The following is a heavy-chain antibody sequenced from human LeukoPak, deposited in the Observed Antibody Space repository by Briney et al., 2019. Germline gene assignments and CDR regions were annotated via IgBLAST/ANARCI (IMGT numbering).Heavy chain of an antibody. D-gene: IGHD4-17*01. V-gene: IGHV3-53*01. J-gene: IGHJ3*02. Sequence: PGGSLRLSCAASGFTVSSNYMSWVRQAPGKGLEWVSVIYSGGSTYYADSVKGRFTISRDNSKNTLYPQMNSLRAEDTAVYYCARDLPDYGDSPYAFDIWGQGTMVTVSS. CDR1: GFTVSSNY. CDR3: ARDLPDYGDSPYAFDI. CDR2: IYSGGST.